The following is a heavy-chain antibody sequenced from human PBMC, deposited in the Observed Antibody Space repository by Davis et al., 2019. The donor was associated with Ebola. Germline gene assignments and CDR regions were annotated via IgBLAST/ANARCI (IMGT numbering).Heavy chain of an antibody. CDR1: GGSISSYY. Sequence: MPSETLSLTCTVSGGSISSYYWSWIRQPPGKGMEWLGYIYYSGSTNYNPSLKSRVTISVDTSKNQFSLKLSSVTAADTAVYYCARDRGSSWYNWFDPWGQGTLVTVSS. J-gene: IGHJ5*02. V-gene: IGHV4-59*01. CDR2: IYYSGST. CDR3: ARDRGSSWYNWFDP. D-gene: IGHD6-13*01.